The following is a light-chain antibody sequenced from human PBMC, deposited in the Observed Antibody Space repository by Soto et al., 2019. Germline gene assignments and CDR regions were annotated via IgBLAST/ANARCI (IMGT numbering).Light chain of an antibody. V-gene: IGKV3-15*01. CDR1: QSVSSN. CDR3: QQYHEWPRT. J-gene: IGKJ1*01. Sequence: EIMMTQSPATLSVSPGERATLSCRASQSVSSNLAWYRQKPGQAPRFLIYGSSTRATGIPARFSGSGSGTEFTLTISGLQSEDFAVYYCQQYHEWPRTFGQGTKVDNK. CDR2: GSS.